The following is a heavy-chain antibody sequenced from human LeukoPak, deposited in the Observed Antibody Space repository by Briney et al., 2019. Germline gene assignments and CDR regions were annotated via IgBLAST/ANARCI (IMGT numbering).Heavy chain of an antibody. Sequence: GGSLRLSCAASGFTFSSYGMHWVRQAPGKGLEWVAVISYDGSNKYYADSVKGRFTISRDNSKNTLYLQMNSLRAEDTAVYYCAKCGYSYDTFHYWGQGALVTVSS. D-gene: IGHD5-18*01. CDR3: AKCGYSYDTFHY. V-gene: IGHV3-30*18. CDR2: ISYDGSNK. CDR1: GFTFSSYG. J-gene: IGHJ4*02.